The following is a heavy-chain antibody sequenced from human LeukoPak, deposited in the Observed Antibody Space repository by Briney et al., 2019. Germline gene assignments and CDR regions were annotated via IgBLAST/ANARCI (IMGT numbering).Heavy chain of an antibody. Sequence: SETLSLTCTVSGGSISSYYWSWIRQPAGKGLEWIGRIYTSGSTYYNPSPKSRLTMSVDTSKSQFSLNLNSVTAADMAVYYCARGNSSSWPLDYWGQGTLVTVSS. CDR3: ARGNSSSWPLDY. CDR2: IYTSGST. CDR1: GGSISSYY. J-gene: IGHJ4*02. D-gene: IGHD6-13*01. V-gene: IGHV4-4*07.